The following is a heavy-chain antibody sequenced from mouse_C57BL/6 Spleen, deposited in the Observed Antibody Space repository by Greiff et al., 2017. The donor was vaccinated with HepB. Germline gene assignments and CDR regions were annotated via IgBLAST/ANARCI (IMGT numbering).Heavy chain of an antibody. CDR1: GFTFSSYA. J-gene: IGHJ2*01. V-gene: IGHV5-9-1*02. CDR3: TREPNYYGSSYFDY. CDR2: ISSGGDYI. D-gene: IGHD1-1*01. Sequence: EVHLVESGEGLVKPGGSLKLSCAASGFTFSSYAMSWVRQTPEKRLEWVAYISSGGDYIYYADTVKGRFTISRDNARNTLYLQMSSLKSEDTAMYYCTREPNYYGSSYFDYWGQGTTLTVSS.